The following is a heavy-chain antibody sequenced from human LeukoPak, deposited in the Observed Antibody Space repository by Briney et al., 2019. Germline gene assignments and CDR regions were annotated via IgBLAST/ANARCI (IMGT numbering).Heavy chain of an antibody. Sequence: GASVKVSCKAAGYTFTGYYMHWVRQAPGQGLEWMGWINPNSGGTNYAQKFQGRVIMTRDTSISTAYMELSRLRSDDTAVYSCARGTTVIQTLDYWGQGTLVTVSS. CDR3: ARGTTVIQTLDY. V-gene: IGHV1-2*02. D-gene: IGHD4-17*01. CDR2: INPNSGGT. J-gene: IGHJ4*02. CDR1: GYTFTGYY.